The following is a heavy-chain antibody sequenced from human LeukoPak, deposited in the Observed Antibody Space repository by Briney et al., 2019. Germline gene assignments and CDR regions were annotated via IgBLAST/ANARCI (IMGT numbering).Heavy chain of an antibody. CDR1: GFTFDDYA. CDR2: ISWVGDTS. D-gene: IGHD4-17*01. CDR3: AKDRQYGDYGGGDFFDS. V-gene: IGHV3-43D*03. J-gene: IGHJ4*02. Sequence: GGSLRLSCAASGFTFDDYAMHWIRQAPGKGLQWISSISWVGDTSSYADSVKGRFTVSRDNTKGSLYLQMHSLRSEDTALYYCAKDRQYGDYGGGDFFDSWGQGTLVTVSS.